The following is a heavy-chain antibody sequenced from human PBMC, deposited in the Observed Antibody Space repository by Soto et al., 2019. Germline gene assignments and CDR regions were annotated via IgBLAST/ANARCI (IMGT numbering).Heavy chain of an antibody. Sequence: GGSLRLSFAASGFRFSSYDMSWVRQAPGKGLEWVSAISGSGDRTYYADSVKGRFTISRDNSQNTLYLQMNSLRVEDTAVYYCANRDTSMVTRYYYGMDVWGQGTTVNVSS. D-gene: IGHD5-18*01. CDR1: GFRFSSYD. CDR2: ISGSGDRT. J-gene: IGHJ6*02. CDR3: ANRDTSMVTRYYYGMDV. V-gene: IGHV3-23*01.